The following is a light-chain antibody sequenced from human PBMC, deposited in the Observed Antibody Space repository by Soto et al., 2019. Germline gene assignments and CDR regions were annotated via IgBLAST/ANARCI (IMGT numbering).Light chain of an antibody. Sequence: DIQMTQSPSPLSASVGDRVTITCRASQSISSYLNWYQQKPGKAPKVLIYGAYSLQSGVPSRFSGRGSGTDFTLTISSLQPEDFATYYCQQSYSVPWTFGQGTKVEIK. J-gene: IGKJ1*01. CDR1: QSISSY. V-gene: IGKV1-39*01. CDR2: GAY. CDR3: QQSYSVPWT.